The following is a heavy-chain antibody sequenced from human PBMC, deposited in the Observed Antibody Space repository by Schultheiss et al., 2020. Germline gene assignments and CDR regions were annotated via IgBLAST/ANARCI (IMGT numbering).Heavy chain of an antibody. J-gene: IGHJ6*03. D-gene: IGHD6-19*01. Sequence: SQTLSPTCTVSGGSVSSGSYYWSWIRQPPGKGLEWIGYIYYSGSTNYNPSLKSRVTISVDTSKNQFSLKLSSVTAADTAVYYCARGSGWPEYYYYYYMDVWGKGTTVTVSS. CDR2: IYYSGST. V-gene: IGHV4-61*01. CDR3: ARGSGWPEYYYYYYMDV. CDR1: GGSVSSGSYY.